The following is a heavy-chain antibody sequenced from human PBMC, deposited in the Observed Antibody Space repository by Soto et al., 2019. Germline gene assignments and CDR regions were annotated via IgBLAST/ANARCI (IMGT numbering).Heavy chain of an antibody. Sequence: PSETLSLTCTVSGGSISSSSYYWGWIRQPPGKGLEWIGSIYYSGSTYYNPSLKSRVTISVDTSKNQFSLKLSSVTAADTAVYYCARQVGDIITGTPYYFDYWGQGTLVTVSS. CDR3: ARQVGDIITGTPYYFDY. CDR2: IYYSGST. J-gene: IGHJ4*02. CDR1: GGSISSSSYY. D-gene: IGHD1-20*01. V-gene: IGHV4-39*01.